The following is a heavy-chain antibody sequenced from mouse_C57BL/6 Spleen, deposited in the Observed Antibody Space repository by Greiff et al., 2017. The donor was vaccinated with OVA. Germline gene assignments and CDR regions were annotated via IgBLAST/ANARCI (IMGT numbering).Heavy chain of an antibody. D-gene: IGHD1-1*01. CDR3: ARHRDYYGSSYGYFDV. J-gene: IGHJ1*03. Sequence: QVQLQQSGPGLVAPSQSLSITCTVSGFSLTSYGVHWVRQPPGKGLEWLVVIWSDGSTTYHSALKSRLSISKDNSKSQVFLKMNSLQTDDTAMYYCARHRDYYGSSYGYFDVWGTGTTVTVSS. CDR1: GFSLTSYG. CDR2: IWSDGST. V-gene: IGHV2-6-1*01.